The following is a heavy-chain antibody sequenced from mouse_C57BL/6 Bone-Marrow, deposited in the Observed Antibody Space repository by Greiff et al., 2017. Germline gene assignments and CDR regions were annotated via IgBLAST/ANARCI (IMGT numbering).Heavy chain of an antibody. CDR3: ASAYAMDY. J-gene: IGHJ4*01. CDR2: ISSGSSTI. CDR1: GFTFSDYG. Sequence: EVMLVESGVGLVKPGGSLKLSCAASGFTFSDYGMHWVRQAPEKGLEWVAYISSGSSTIYYADTVKGRFTISRDNAKNTLFLQMTSLRSEDTAMYYCASAYAMDYWGQGTSVTVSS. V-gene: IGHV5-17*01.